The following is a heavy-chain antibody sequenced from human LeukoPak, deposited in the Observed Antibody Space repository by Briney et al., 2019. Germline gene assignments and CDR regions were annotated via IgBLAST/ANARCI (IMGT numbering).Heavy chain of an antibody. CDR3: AKELHRGVVPAATNWFDP. J-gene: IGHJ5*02. CDR2: IGGSGGST. V-gene: IGHV3-23*01. Sequence: GGSLRLSCAASGFTFSSYAMSWVRQAPGKGLEWVSAIGGSGGSTYYADSVKGRFTISRDNSKNTLYLQMNSLRAEDTAVYYCAKELHRGVVPAATNWFDPWGQGTLVTVSS. CDR1: GFTFSSYA. D-gene: IGHD2-2*01.